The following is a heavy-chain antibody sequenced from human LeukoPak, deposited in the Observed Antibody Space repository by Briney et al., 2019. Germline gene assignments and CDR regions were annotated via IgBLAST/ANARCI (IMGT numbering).Heavy chain of an antibody. V-gene: IGHV4-30-2*01. D-gene: IGHD3-22*01. CDR3: AGGYYDSSGYYFQFDY. J-gene: IGHJ4*02. Sequence: PSETLSLTCTVSGGSISSGGYSWSWIRQPPGKGLEWIGYIYHSGSTYYNPSLKSRVTISVDRSKNQFSLKLSSVTAADTAVYYCAGGYYDSSGYYFQFDYWGQGTLVTVSS. CDR1: GGSISSGGYS. CDR2: IYHSGST.